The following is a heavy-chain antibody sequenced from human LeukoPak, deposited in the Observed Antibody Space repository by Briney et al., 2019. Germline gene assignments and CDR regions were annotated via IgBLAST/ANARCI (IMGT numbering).Heavy chain of an antibody. CDR2: ISYDGSNK. Sequence: GGSLRLSCAASGFTFSSYAMHWVRQAPGKGLEWVAVISYDGSNKYYADSVKGRFTISRDSSKNTLYLQMNSLRAEDTAVYYCAKEGSSSWYYYGMDVWGQGTTVTVSS. CDR1: GFTFSSYA. V-gene: IGHV3-30-3*01. D-gene: IGHD6-13*01. J-gene: IGHJ6*02. CDR3: AKEGSSSWYYYGMDV.